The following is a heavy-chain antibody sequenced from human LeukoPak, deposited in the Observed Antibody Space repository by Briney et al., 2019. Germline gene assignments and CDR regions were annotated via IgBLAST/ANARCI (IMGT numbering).Heavy chain of an antibody. J-gene: IGHJ4*02. V-gene: IGHV3-53*01. D-gene: IGHD6-13*01. CDR1: GFIVSSND. CDR3: ARAHSSTWSYFDF. Sequence: GGSLRVSCAASGFIVSSNDMSWVRQAPGKGLEWVSVFYNGGSTYYAASVKGRFTISRDNSRNTLYLQMNSLRAEDTAVYYCARAHSSTWSYFDFWGQGTLVTVSS. CDR2: FYNGGST.